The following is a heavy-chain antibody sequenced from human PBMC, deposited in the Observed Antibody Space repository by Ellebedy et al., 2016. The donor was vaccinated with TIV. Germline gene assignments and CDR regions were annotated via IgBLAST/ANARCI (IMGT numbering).Heavy chain of an antibody. CDR2: INPNSGGT. D-gene: IGHD3-10*01. Sequence: ASVKVSCKASGYTFTGYYMHWVRQAPGQGLEWMGWINPNSGGTNYAQKFQGRVTMTRDTSISTAYMELSRLRSDDTAVYYCARASYYYGSGSGWVDYWGQGTLVTVSS. CDR1: GYTFTGYY. CDR3: ARASYYYGSGSGWVDY. J-gene: IGHJ4*02. V-gene: IGHV1-2*02.